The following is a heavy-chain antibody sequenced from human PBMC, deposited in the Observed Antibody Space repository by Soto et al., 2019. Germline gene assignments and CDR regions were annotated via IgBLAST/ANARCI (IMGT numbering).Heavy chain of an antibody. CDR3: AASIAAAGRDYYYYYYMDV. V-gene: IGHV3-7*01. CDR1: GFTFSSYW. D-gene: IGHD6-13*01. CDR2: IKQDGSEK. Sequence: GGSLRLSCAASGFTFSSYWMSWVRQALGKGLEWVANIKQDGSEKYYVDSVKGRFTISRDNAKNSLYLQMNSLRAEDTAVYYCAASIAAAGRDYYYYYYMDVWGKGTTVTVSS. J-gene: IGHJ6*03.